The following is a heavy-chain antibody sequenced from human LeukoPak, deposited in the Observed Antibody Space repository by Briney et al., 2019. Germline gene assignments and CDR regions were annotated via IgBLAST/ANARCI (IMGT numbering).Heavy chain of an antibody. V-gene: IGHV3-23*01. CDR2: ISGSGDNT. J-gene: IGHJ4*02. CDR1: GFTFSSHG. Sequence: SGRSLRLSCAASGFTFSSHGMSWVRQAPGKGLEWVSTISGSGDNTYYADSVEGRFTISRDNSKNTLYLQMNSLRAEDTAVYYCAKVTYGSGTYGAFDYWGQGTLVTVSS. CDR3: AKVTYGSGTYGAFDY. D-gene: IGHD3-10*01.